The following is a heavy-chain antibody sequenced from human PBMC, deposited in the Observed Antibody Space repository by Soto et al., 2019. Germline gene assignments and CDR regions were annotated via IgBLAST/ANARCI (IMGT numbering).Heavy chain of an antibody. CDR2: IIPIFGTA. CDR1: GGTFSSYA. Sequence: QVQLVQSGAEVKKPGSSVKVSCKASGGTFSSYAISWVRQAPGQGLEWMGGIIPIFGTANYAQKFQGRVTITADESTSTAYMELSSLRSEDPAVYYCARDGFAYYYGSGSYDNWFDPWGQGTLVTVSS. J-gene: IGHJ5*02. CDR3: ARDGFAYYYGSGSYDNWFDP. D-gene: IGHD3-10*01. V-gene: IGHV1-69*01.